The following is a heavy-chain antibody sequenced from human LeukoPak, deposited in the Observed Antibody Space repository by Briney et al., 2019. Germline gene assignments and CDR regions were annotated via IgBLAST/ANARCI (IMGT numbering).Heavy chain of an antibody. V-gene: IGHV3-21*01. CDR2: ISGSSSYI. J-gene: IGHJ3*02. CDR1: GFTFSSYS. CDR3: ARDPYSSGWYKDAFDI. D-gene: IGHD6-19*01. Sequence: GESLRLSCAASGFTFSSYSMNWVRQAPGKGLEWVSSISGSSSYINYADSVKGRFTISRDNAQNSLFLQLNSLSAEDTAVYYCARDPYSSGWYKDAFDIWGQGTMVTVSS.